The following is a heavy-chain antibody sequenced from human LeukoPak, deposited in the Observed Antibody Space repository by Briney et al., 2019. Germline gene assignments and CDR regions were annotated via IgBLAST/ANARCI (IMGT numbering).Heavy chain of an antibody. J-gene: IGHJ6*02. V-gene: IGHV4-34*01. CDR2: INHSGST. CDR1: GGSFSDYY. Sequence: PSETLSLTCAVYGGSFSDYYWSWIRQPPGKGLEWIGEINHSGSTNYNPSLKSRVTISVDTSKNQFSLKLSSVTAADTAVYYCARGVLSGALPRGYYYYYGMDVWGQGTTVTVSS. CDR3: ARGVLSGALPRGYYYYYGMDV. D-gene: IGHD2-15*01.